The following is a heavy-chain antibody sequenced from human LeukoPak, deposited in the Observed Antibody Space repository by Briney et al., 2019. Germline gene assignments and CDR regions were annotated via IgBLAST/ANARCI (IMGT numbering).Heavy chain of an antibody. CDR3: ARGGADVDTAIRFDY. D-gene: IGHD5-18*01. J-gene: IGHJ4*02. Sequence: SETLSLTCTVSGGSISSYYWSWIRQPAGKGLEWIGRIYTSGSTNYNPSLKSRVTMSVDTSKNQFSLKLSSVTAADTAVYYCARGGADVDTAIRFDYWGQGTLVTVSS. CDR2: IYTSGST. CDR1: GGSISSYY. V-gene: IGHV4-4*07.